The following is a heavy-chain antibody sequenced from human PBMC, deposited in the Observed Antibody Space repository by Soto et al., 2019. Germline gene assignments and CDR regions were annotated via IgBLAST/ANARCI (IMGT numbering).Heavy chain of an antibody. V-gene: IGHV1-2*04. CDR2: INPNSGGT. J-gene: IGHJ3*02. CDR3: ARREQLRVDAFDI. Sequence: ASVKVSCKASGYTFTGYYMHWVRQAPGQGLEWMGWINPNSGGTNYAQKFQGWVTMTRDTSISTAYMELSRLRSDDTAVYYGARREQLRVDAFDIWGQGTMVTVSS. CDR1: GYTFTGYY. D-gene: IGHD1-26*01.